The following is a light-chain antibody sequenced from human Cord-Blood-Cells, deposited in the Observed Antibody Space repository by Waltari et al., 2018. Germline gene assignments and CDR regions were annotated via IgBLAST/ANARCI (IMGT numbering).Light chain of an antibody. CDR2: KAS. CDR1: QSISSW. CDR3: QQYNSYSP. V-gene: IGKV1-5*03. J-gene: IGKJ5*01. Sequence: DIQMTQSPSTLSASVGYRVTITCRASQSISSWLAWYQQKPGKAPKLLIYKASSLESGVPSRFSGSGSGTEFTLTISSLQPDDFATYYCQQYNSYSPFGQGTRLEIK.